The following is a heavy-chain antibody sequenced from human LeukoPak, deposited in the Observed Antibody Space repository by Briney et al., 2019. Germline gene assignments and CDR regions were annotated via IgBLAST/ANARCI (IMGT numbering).Heavy chain of an antibody. CDR3: ARLYSSSPHFDY. CDR2: ISSSSSYI. D-gene: IGHD6-6*01. Sequence: PGGSLRLSCAASGFTFSSYSMNWVRQAPGKGLEWVSSISSSSSYIYYADSVKGRFTISRDNAKNSLYLQMNSPRAEDTAVYYCARLYSSSPHFDYWGQGTLVTVSS. V-gene: IGHV3-21*01. J-gene: IGHJ4*02. CDR1: GFTFSSYS.